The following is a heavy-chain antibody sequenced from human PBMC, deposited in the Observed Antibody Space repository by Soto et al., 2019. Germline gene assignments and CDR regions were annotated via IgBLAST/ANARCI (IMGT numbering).Heavy chain of an antibody. J-gene: IGHJ4*02. CDR2: IKRRTDDATT. D-gene: IGHD6-19*01. CDR3: VTVGRSSGWGGWAY. V-gene: IGHV3-15*07. CDR1: GFSFSNAW. Sequence: EVQLVESGGGLVKPGGSLRLSCAASGFSFSNAWMNWVRQAPGKGLEWVGRIKRRTDDATTDYTAPVKDRFTISRDESKNTVYLQMNRLKAEDTAVYYCVTVGRSSGWGGWAYWGQGTLVTVSS.